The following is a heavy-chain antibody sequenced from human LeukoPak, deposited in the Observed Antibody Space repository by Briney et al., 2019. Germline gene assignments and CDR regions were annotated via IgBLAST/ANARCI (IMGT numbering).Heavy chain of an antibody. Sequence: ASVKVSCKASGYTFTGYYMHWVRQAPGQGLEWMGRINPNSGGTNYAQKFQGRVTMTRDTSISTAYMELSRLRSDDTAVYYCARGGIVGATKLKIMPDYWGQGTLVTVSS. CDR3: ARGGIVGATKLKIMPDY. D-gene: IGHD1-26*01. CDR1: GYTFTGYY. J-gene: IGHJ4*02. V-gene: IGHV1-2*06. CDR2: INPNSGGT.